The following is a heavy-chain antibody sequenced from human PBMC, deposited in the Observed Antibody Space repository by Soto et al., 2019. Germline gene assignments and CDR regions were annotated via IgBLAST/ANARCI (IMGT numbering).Heavy chain of an antibody. CDR3: ASLSVADVACYI. D-gene: IGHD6-19*01. CDR2: IIPILGIA. CDR1: GGTFSSYT. V-gene: IGHV1-69*02. J-gene: IGHJ3*02. Sequence: QVQLVQSGAEVKKPGSSVKVSCKASGGTFSSYTISWVRQAPGQGLEWMGRIIPILGIAKYAQKLQGRDTITADKSTSTAYMELSSLRFEDTAVYYCASLSVADVACYIWGQGTMVTVSS.